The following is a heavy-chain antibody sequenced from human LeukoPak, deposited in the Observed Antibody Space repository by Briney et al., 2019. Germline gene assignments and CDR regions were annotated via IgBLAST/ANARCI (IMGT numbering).Heavy chain of an antibody. Sequence: GASVKVSCKASRYTFTNYYLHWVRQAPGQGLEWMGWINPNSGGTKPAQKFLGRVTMTRDTSISTAYMELTRLTYDDTAVYYCARDQAMVATPWVDYWGQGTLVTVSS. J-gene: IGHJ4*02. D-gene: IGHD5-12*01. CDR3: ARDQAMVATPWVDY. CDR1: RYTFTNYY. V-gene: IGHV1-2*02. CDR2: INPNSGGT.